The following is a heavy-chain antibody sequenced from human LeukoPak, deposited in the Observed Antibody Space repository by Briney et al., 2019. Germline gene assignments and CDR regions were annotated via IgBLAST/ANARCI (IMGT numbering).Heavy chain of an antibody. Sequence: PGGSLRLSCAASGFTLSSYSINWVRQAPRKGLEWVSSTSSRRKYIYYTDSVRGRYTLSRDNPKNSLYIQKNTLRAEHTGVYFCAREDRIMAAYRFDYWGQGTLVTVSS. J-gene: IGHJ4*02. V-gene: IGHV3-21*01. D-gene: IGHD3-16*01. CDR3: AREDRIMAAYRFDY. CDR1: GFTLSSYS. CDR2: TSSRRKYI.